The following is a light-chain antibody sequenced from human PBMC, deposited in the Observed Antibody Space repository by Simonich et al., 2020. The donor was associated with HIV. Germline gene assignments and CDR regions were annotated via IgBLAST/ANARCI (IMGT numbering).Light chain of an antibody. CDR2: KAS. V-gene: IGKV1-5*03. CDR1: QSISTW. Sequence: DIQMTQSPSSLSASVGDRVTITCRPSQSISTWFAWYQQKPGKAPKLLIYKASSLESGVPSRFSGSGSGTEFTLTISSLQPDDFATYYCQQYNSYPMYTFGQGTKLEIK. J-gene: IGKJ2*01. CDR3: QQYNSYPMYT.